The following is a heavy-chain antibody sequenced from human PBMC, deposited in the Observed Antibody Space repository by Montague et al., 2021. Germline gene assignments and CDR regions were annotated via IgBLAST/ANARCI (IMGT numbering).Heavy chain of an antibody. D-gene: IGHD3-10*01. CDR1: SGSIFHAH. J-gene: IGHJ5*02. V-gene: IGHV4-59*08. Sequence: SETLSLTCTVSSGSIFHAHWSWVRQPPGKGLEWLGSMFYGGATSNNSSLTSRGTMSIDTSTNQFSLKLSFVTAADTAVYYCAKQDYFVSGTSYKGFDHWGQGILVTVSS. CDR2: MFYGGAT. CDR3: AKQDYFVSGTSYKGFDH.